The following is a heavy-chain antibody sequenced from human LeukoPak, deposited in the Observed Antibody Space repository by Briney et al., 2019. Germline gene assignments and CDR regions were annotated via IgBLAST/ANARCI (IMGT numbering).Heavy chain of an antibody. Sequence: SVKVSCKASGGTFSSYAISWVRQAPGQGLEWMGGIIPIFGTANYAQKFQGRVTITADESTSTAYMELSSLRSGDTAVYYCARTAGVAVALSLGYWGQGTLVTVSS. CDR1: GGTFSSYA. CDR2: IIPIFGTA. D-gene: IGHD6-19*01. J-gene: IGHJ4*02. V-gene: IGHV1-69*13. CDR3: ARTAGVAVALSLGY.